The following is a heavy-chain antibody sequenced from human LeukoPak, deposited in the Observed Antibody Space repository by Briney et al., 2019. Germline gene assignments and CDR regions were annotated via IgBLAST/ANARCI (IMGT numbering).Heavy chain of an antibody. D-gene: IGHD6-13*01. CDR1: RGSITSYY. Sequence: TSETLSLTCTVSRGSITSYYWSWVRQPPGKGLEWIGYIHYSGSPKYNPSLKSRATISVDTSKSQFSLKLSSVTAADTAIYCCARGYSSRWYYFDYWGEGTLVTVSS. CDR3: ARGYSSRWYYFDY. V-gene: IGHV4-59*08. J-gene: IGHJ4*02. CDR2: IHYSGSP.